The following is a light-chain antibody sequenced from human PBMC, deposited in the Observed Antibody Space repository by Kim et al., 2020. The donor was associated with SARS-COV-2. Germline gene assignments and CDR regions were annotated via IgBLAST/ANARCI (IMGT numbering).Light chain of an antibody. V-gene: IGLV1-51*01. J-gene: IGLJ2*01. CDR2: ANY. CDR3: ESWDSSLSVML. CDR1: SANIGNNF. Sequence: GQKVTISCSGSSANIGNNFVSWYQQLPGAAPKLLIYANYKRPAGIPDRFSGSKSGTSATLGITGLQTGDEADYYCESWDSSLSVMLFGGGTQLTVL.